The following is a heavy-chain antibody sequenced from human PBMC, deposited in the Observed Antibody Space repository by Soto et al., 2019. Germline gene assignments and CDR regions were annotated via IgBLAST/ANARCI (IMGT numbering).Heavy chain of an antibody. V-gene: IGHV3-30*04. Sequence: GGSLRLSCAASGFTFSSHAMHWVRQAPGKGLEWVAVISYDGSNKYYADSVKGRFTISRDNSKNTLYLQMNSLRAEDTAVYYCAKDPGIVVVTAPPHYWGQGTLVTVSS. CDR2: ISYDGSNK. D-gene: IGHD2-21*02. CDR1: GFTFSSHA. J-gene: IGHJ4*02. CDR3: AKDPGIVVVTAPPHY.